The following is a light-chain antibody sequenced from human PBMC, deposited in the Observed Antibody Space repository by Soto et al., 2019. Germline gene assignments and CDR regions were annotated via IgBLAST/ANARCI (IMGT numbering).Light chain of an antibody. CDR2: GAS. CDR1: QSVSSSY. J-gene: IGKJ4*01. Sequence: PGERVTLSCRASQSVSSSYLTWYQQKPGQAPRLLIYGASTRATGLPARFSGSGSGTDFTLTISSLQPEDFAVYYCQQDYNPLTFGGGTKVDIK. V-gene: IGKV3D-7*01. CDR3: QQDYNPLT.